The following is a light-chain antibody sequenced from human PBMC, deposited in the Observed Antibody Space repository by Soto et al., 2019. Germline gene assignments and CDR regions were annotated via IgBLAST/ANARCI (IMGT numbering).Light chain of an antibody. V-gene: IGKV3-15*01. CDR3: QQYNNWPGGT. Sequence: EIVMTQSPATLSVSPGERATLSCRASQSFSSNLAWYQQKPGQAPRLLIYGASTRSTGIPARFSGSGSGTEFTLTISRLQSEDFAVYYCQQYNNWPGGTFGQGTKVEIK. CDR1: QSFSSN. J-gene: IGKJ1*01. CDR2: GAS.